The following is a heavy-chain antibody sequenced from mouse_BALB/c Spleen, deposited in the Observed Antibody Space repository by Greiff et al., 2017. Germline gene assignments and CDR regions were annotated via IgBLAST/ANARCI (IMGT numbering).Heavy chain of an antibody. CDR3: ARGITTAVFDY. D-gene: IGHD1-2*01. Sequence: EVHLVESGGGLVQPGGSLKLSCAASGFTFSSYTMSWVRQTPEKRLEWVAYISNGGGSTYYPDTVKGRFTISRDNAKNTLYLQMSSLKSEDTAMYYCARGITTAVFDYWGQGTTLTVSS. V-gene: IGHV5-12-2*01. J-gene: IGHJ2*01. CDR2: ISNGGGST. CDR1: GFTFSSYT.